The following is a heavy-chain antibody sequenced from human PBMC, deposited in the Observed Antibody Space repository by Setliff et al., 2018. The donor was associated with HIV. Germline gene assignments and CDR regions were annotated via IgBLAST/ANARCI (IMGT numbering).Heavy chain of an antibody. V-gene: IGHV1-24*01. CDR3: VTVVGDLSCTGGSCFSYFEY. J-gene: IGHJ4*02. D-gene: IGHD2-15*01. Sequence: ASVKVSCKVSGDTVTEPPMQWVRQAPGKGLEWMGGFDPGHGETFYARKFQGRVTMTEDTFTDSAYMELRSLRSEDTAIYYCVTVVGDLSCTGGSCFSYFEYWGQGTLVTVSS. CDR1: GDTVTEPP. CDR2: FDPGHGET.